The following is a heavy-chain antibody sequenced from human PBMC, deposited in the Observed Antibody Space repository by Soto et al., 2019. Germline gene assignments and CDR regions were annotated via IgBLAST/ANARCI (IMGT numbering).Heavy chain of an antibody. Sequence: EVQLLQSGGGLVQPGGSLRLSCAASGFTFRSYVMTWVRQAPGKGLEWLSTISGSGTNTYYADSVRGRCAISRDNSKDTLYLQMDCLGAEETALYYCGKMAWLGDLRGHDFWGKGTLVTVSS. J-gene: IGHJ4*02. CDR3: GKMAWLGDLRGHDF. D-gene: IGHD3-10*01. V-gene: IGHV3-23*01. CDR1: GFTFRSYV. CDR2: ISGSGTNT.